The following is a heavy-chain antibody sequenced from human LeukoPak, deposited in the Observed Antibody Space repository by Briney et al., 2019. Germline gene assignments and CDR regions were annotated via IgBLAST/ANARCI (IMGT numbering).Heavy chain of an antibody. Sequence: PGGSLRLSCAASGFTFSSYAMSWVRQAPGKGLEWVSTISGSGGSTYYADSVKGRFTISRDKSKNTLYLQMNSLRVEDSAVYYCVRGGYQFEYWGQGTLVTVSS. CDR1: GFTFSSYA. D-gene: IGHD1-26*01. V-gene: IGHV3-23*01. J-gene: IGHJ4*02. CDR3: VRGGYQFEY. CDR2: ISGSGGST.